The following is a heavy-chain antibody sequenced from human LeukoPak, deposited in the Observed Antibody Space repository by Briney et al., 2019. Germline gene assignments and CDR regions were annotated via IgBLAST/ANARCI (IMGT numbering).Heavy chain of an antibody. D-gene: IGHD3-22*01. J-gene: IGHJ4*02. Sequence: GGSLRLSCAASGFTFSSYGLHWVRQTAGKGLEWVAVISYDGSNAYYADSVKGRFTISRDNSQNTLYLQMNSLRAEDTAVYYCAKGYYYDSSGYPSFDYWGQGTLVTVSS. CDR2: ISYDGSNA. CDR3: AKGYYYDSSGYPSFDY. V-gene: IGHV3-30*18. CDR1: GFTFSSYG.